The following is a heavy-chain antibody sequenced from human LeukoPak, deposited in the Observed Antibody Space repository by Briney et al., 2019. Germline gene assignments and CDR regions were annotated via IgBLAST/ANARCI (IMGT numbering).Heavy chain of an antibody. CDR2: ISAYNGNT. V-gene: IGHV1-18*01. CDR1: GYTFTSYG. CDR3: ATNHYYDSSAYYLDS. J-gene: IGHJ4*02. D-gene: IGHD3-22*01. Sequence: ASVKVSCKASGYTFTSYGISWVRQAPGQGLEWMGWISAYNGNTNYAQKLQGRVTMTEDTSTDTAYMELSSLRSEDTAVYYCATNHYYDSSAYYLDSWGQGTLVTVSS.